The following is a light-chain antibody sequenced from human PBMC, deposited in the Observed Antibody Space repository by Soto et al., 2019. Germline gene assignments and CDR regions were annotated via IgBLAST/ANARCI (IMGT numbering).Light chain of an antibody. V-gene: IGLV1-47*01. Sequence: QSVLTQPPSASGTPGQRVIISCSGSSSNIGSNYVYWYQQLPGTAPNLLIYTNNQRPSGVPDRFSGSKSGTSASLAISGLRSEDEADYYCAACDDSLGGHAVFGGGTKLTVL. CDR2: TNN. CDR3: AACDDSLGGHAV. J-gene: IGLJ2*01. CDR1: SSNIGSNY.